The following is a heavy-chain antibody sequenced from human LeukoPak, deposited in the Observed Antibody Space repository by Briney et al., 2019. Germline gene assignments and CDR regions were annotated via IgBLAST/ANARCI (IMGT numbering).Heavy chain of an antibody. CDR2: IIPIFGTA. CDR1: GGTFSSYA. V-gene: IGHV1-69*05. J-gene: IGHJ4*02. Sequence: ASVKVSCKASGGTFSSYATSWVRQAPGQGLEWMGGIIPIFGTANYAQKFQGRVTITTDESTSTAYMELSSLRSEDTAVYYCARVATGDFFYFDYWGQGTLVTVSS. D-gene: IGHD7-27*01. CDR3: ARVATGDFFYFDY.